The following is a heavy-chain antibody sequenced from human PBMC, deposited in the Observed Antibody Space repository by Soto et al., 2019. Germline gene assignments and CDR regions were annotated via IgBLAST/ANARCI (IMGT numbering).Heavy chain of an antibody. CDR3: MILPNGHIHGHHLGGMDV. CDR1: VYSFSHYW. V-gene: IGHV5-51*01. Sequence: GESLKFSCKGSVYSFSHYWIGWVRQLPGKGLEWKGIIYPGDSDTRYSPSLQGQVTISADRSTSTAYLQWSSLRASDTAMYYCMILPNGHIHGHHLGGMDVWGLGTTVTVSS. J-gene: IGHJ6*02. D-gene: IGHD2-8*01. CDR2: IYPGDSDT.